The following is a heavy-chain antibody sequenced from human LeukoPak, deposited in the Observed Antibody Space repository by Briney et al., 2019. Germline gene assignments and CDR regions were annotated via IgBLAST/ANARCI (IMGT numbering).Heavy chain of an antibody. Sequence: PGKSLRLSCAASGFTFSSYAMHWVRQAPRKGLEWVSIISYDGSDEKFADSVKGRFTISRDNSKNMVFLQMNSLRAEDTAVYYCARDQGATLVRGVTPYLDYWGQGTLVSVSS. D-gene: IGHD3-10*01. CDR2: ISYDGSDE. J-gene: IGHJ4*02. CDR1: GFTFSSYA. V-gene: IGHV3-30*04. CDR3: ARDQGATLVRGVTPYLDY.